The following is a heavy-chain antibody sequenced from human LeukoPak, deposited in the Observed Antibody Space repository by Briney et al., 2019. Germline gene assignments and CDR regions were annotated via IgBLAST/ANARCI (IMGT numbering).Heavy chain of an antibody. D-gene: IGHD4-17*01. J-gene: IGHJ4*02. V-gene: IGHV3-23*01. CDR3: AKDGYGDYVYYFDY. CDR2: ISGSGGST. Sequence: GGSLRLSCAVSGFTFSSYAMSWVRQAPGKGLEWVSAISGSGGSTYYADSVKGRFTISRDNSKNTLYLQMNSLRAEDTAVYYCAKDGYGDYVYYFDYWGQGTLVTVSS. CDR1: GFTFSSYA.